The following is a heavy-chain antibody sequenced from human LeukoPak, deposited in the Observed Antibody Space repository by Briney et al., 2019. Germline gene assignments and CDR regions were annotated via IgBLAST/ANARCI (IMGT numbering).Heavy chain of an antibody. D-gene: IGHD3-9*01. CDR2: IYYSGST. J-gene: IGHJ4*02. V-gene: IGHV4-39*01. CDR1: GGSISSSSFY. Sequence: SETLSLTCSVAGGSISSSSFYWGWIRQPPGKGLEWIGSIYYSGSTWHNPSLRSRVTISVDTSKNQVSLNLSSVTAADTAVYYCARLRQIYDNLREFVYWGQGTLVTVSS. CDR3: ARLRQIYDNLREFVY.